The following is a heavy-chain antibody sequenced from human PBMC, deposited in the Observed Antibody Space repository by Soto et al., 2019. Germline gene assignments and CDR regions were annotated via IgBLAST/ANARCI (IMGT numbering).Heavy chain of an antibody. V-gene: IGHV3-23*01. CDR3: AKDQVAVAGSTFDY. CDR1: GFTFSSYA. D-gene: IGHD6-19*01. CDR2: ISGSGGAT. J-gene: IGHJ4*01. Sequence: EVQLLESGGGLVQPGGSLRLSCAASGFTFSSYAISWVRQAPGKGLEWVSAISGSGGATYYADSVKGRFTISRDNSKKTVYLQMNRLRGEDTAVYFCAKDQVAVAGSTFDYWGHGTRVTVSS.